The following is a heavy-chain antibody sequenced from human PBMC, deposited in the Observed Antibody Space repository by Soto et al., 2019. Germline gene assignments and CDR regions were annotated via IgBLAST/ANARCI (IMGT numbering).Heavy chain of an antibody. CDR3: ARHPGRDSPIDY. CDR1: GFTLSDYG. J-gene: IGHJ4*02. CDR2: IWHDGGDK. Sequence: QVQLVESGGGVVQPGRSLRLSCTASGFTLSDYGMHWVRQAPGKGLEWVAVIWHDGGDKYYADSVTGRFTISRDNSKNTVHLQIDSLGTEDTALYYCARHPGRDSPIDYWGQGTLVTVSS. V-gene: IGHV3-33*01. D-gene: IGHD3-22*01.